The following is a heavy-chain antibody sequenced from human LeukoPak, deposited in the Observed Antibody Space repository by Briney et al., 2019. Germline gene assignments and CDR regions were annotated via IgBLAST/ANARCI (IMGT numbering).Heavy chain of an antibody. V-gene: IGHV3-33*01. CDR3: ARDTVTTWFNYYYGMDV. Sequence: PGGSLRLSCAASGFTFSSYGMHWVRQAPGKGLEWVAVIWYDGSNKYYADSVKGRFTIPRDNSKNTLYLQMNSLRAEDTAVYYCARDTVTTWFNYYYGMDVWGQGTTVTVSS. D-gene: IGHD4-11*01. J-gene: IGHJ6*02. CDR2: IWYDGSNK. CDR1: GFTFSSYG.